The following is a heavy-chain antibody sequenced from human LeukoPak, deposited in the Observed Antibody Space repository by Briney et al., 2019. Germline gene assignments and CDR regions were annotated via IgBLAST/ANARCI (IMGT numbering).Heavy chain of an antibody. Sequence: APVKVSCKASGYTFTGYYMHWVRQAPGQGLEWMGWINPNSGGTNYAQKFQGRVTMTRDTSISTAYMELSRLRSDDTAVYYCARWGAMVRGVIYDYWGQGTLVTVSS. D-gene: IGHD3-10*01. CDR1: GYTFTGYY. CDR3: ARWGAMVRGVIYDY. J-gene: IGHJ4*02. V-gene: IGHV1-2*02. CDR2: INPNSGGT.